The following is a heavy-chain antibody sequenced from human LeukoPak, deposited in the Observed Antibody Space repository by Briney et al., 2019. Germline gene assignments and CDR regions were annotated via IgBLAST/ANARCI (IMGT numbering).Heavy chain of an antibody. J-gene: IGHJ1*01. D-gene: IGHD4-17*01. Sequence: GGPLRLSCAASGFTFNNYAMSWVRQAPGKGLEWVSSISGSGGTTYYADSVKGRFTISRDNSKNTLYLQMNSLRAEDTAVYHCTTTMSLFQNWGQGTLVTVSS. CDR2: ISGSGGTT. CDR1: GFTFNNYA. CDR3: TTTMSLFQN. V-gene: IGHV3-23*01.